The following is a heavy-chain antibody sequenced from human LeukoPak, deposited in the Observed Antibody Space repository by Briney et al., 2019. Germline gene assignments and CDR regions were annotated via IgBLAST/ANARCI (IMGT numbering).Heavy chain of an antibody. CDR1: GFTFSSYV. V-gene: IGHV3-30*04. CDR2: ISYDGSNK. Sequence: GGSLRLSCAASGFTFSSYVMHWVRQAPGKGLEWVAVISYDGSNKYYADSVKGRFTISRDNSKNTLYLQMNSLRAEDTAVYYCARVSNAFDIWGQGTMVTVSS. D-gene: IGHD4-11*01. J-gene: IGHJ3*02. CDR3: ARVSNAFDI.